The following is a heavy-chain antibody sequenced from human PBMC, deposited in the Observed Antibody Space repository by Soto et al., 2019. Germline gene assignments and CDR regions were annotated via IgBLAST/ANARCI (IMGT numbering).Heavy chain of an antibody. V-gene: IGHV3-21*01. Sequence: PGGSLRLSCAASGFTFSSYTMNWVRQAPGKGLEWVSSISSSSNYIYYADSVKGRFTISRDDANNSLFLQMNSLRAEDTAVYYCARVMKGPMIREYYFDYWGQGTLVTVSS. J-gene: IGHJ4*02. CDR2: ISSSSNYI. CDR1: GFTFSSYT. CDR3: ARVMKGPMIREYYFDY. D-gene: IGHD3-10*01.